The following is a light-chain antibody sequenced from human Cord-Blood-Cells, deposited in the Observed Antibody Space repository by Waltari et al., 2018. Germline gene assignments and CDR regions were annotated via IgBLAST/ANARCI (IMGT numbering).Light chain of an antibody. J-gene: IGKJ5*01. CDR3: QQYNNWLPIT. CDR1: QSVSSN. V-gene: IGKV3-15*01. CDR2: GAS. Sequence: EIVMTQSPATLSVSPGERATLSCRASQSVSSNLAWYQQKPGQAPRLLIYGASTRATGIPARFSGSGSGTEFTLTISSLLSADFAVYYCQQYNNWLPITFGQGTQLEIK.